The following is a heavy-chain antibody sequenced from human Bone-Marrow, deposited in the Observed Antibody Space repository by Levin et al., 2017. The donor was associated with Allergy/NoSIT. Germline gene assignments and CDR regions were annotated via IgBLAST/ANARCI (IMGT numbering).Heavy chain of an antibody. D-gene: IGHD6-13*01. Sequence: GESLKISCAVSGFTFTDSAMHWVRQASGKGLEWVARIRSKSNSYATAYAASVKGRFTISRDDSKNTAYLQMNSLKTEDTAVYYCTSGLIAAAGTNFDYWGQGTLVTVSS. CDR1: GFTFTDSA. J-gene: IGHJ4*02. CDR3: TSGLIAAAGTNFDY. CDR2: IRSKSNSYAT. V-gene: IGHV3-73*01.